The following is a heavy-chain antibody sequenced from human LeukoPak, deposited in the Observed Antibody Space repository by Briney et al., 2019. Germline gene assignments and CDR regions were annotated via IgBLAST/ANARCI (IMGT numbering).Heavy chain of an antibody. D-gene: IGHD3-22*01. V-gene: IGHV1-69*05. CDR3: ARAYSRPYYYDSSGYFDY. CDR2: IIPIFGTA. Sequence: SVKVSCKASGGTFSSYAISWVRQAPEQGLEWMGRIIPIFGTANYAQKFQGRVTITTDESTSTAYMELSSLRSEDTAVYYCARAYSRPYYYDSSGYFDYWGQGTLVTVSS. CDR1: GGTFSSYA. J-gene: IGHJ4*02.